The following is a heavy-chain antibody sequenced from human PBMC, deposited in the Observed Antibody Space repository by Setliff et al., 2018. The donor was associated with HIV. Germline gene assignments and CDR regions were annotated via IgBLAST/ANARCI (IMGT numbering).Heavy chain of an antibody. CDR2: IYASGTT. Sequence: SETLSLTCSVSGDSISSYYWSWIRQRPGKGLEWIGFIYASGTTNYNPSLKSQASISVDTSRNEFSLKLSSVTAADTAVYFCARGGAFCGRDSCYYLDYWGQGNPVTVSS. CDR3: ARGGAFCGRDSCYYLDY. CDR1: GDSISSYY. J-gene: IGHJ4*02. V-gene: IGHV4-59*12. D-gene: IGHD2-21*02.